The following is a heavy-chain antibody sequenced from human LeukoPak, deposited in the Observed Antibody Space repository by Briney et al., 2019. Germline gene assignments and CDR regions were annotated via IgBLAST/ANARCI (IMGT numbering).Heavy chain of an antibody. Sequence: APVKVSCKASGYTFTSYGISWVRQAPGQGLEWMGWISAYNGNTNYAQKLQGRVTMTTDTSTSTAYMELRSLRSDDTAVYYCVRLQTPVYCSSTSCYAGGSNWFDPWGQGTLVTVSS. CDR3: VRLQTPVYCSSTSCYAGGSNWFDP. D-gene: IGHD2-2*01. CDR1: GYTFTSYG. CDR2: ISAYNGNT. J-gene: IGHJ5*02. V-gene: IGHV1-18*01.